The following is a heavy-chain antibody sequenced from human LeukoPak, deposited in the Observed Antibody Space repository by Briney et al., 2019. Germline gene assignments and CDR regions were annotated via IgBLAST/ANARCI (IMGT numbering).Heavy chain of an antibody. CDR3: AKTAGDSSGYYYAYYFDY. CDR2: IPYDGSNK. Sequence: PGRSLRLSCAASGFTFSSYGMHWVRQAPGKGLEWVAFIPYDGSNKYYADSVKGRFTISRDNSKNTLYLQMNSLRAEDTAVYYCAKTAGDSSGYYYAYYFDYWGQGTLVTVSS. J-gene: IGHJ4*02. V-gene: IGHV3-30*02. D-gene: IGHD3-22*01. CDR1: GFTFSSYG.